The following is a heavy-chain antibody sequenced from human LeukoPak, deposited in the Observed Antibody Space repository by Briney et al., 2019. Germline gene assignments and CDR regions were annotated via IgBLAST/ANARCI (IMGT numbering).Heavy chain of an antibody. Sequence: PSETLSLTCAVYGGSFSGYYWSWIRQPPGKGLEWIGEINHSGSTNYNPSLKSRVTISVDTSKNQFSLKLSSVTAADTAVYYCARVRYSSGEDYWGRGTLVTVSS. CDR2: INHSGST. CDR1: GGSFSGYY. J-gene: IGHJ4*02. D-gene: IGHD6-19*01. V-gene: IGHV4-34*01. CDR3: ARVRYSSGEDY.